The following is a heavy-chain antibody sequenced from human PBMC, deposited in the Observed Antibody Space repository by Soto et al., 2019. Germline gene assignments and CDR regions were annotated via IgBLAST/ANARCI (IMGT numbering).Heavy chain of an antibody. CDR2: MSGSDGST. CDR1: GFTFSSYA. V-gene: IGHV3-23*01. D-gene: IGHD4-17*01. J-gene: IGHJ6*02. CDR3: AKDRRAGDYVHYYSVMDV. Sequence: EVQLLESGGGLVQPGGSLRLSCAASGFTFSSYAMSWVRQAPGKGLEWVSAMSGSDGSTYYADSVKGRFTISRDNSKNTLYLQMNSLRVEDTAVYFCAKDRRAGDYVHYYSVMDVWGQGTTVTVSS.